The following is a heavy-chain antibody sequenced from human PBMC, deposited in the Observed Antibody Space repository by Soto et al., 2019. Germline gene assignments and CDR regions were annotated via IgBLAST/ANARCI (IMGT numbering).Heavy chain of an antibody. CDR1: GYTFTSYD. D-gene: IGHD3-22*01. V-gene: IGHV1-8*01. CDR2: MNPNSGNT. Sequence: QVQLVQSGAEVKKPGASVKVSCKASGYTFTSYDITWVRQATGQGLEWMGWMNPNSGNTGYAQKFQGRVTMTMDTSISTAYMELSSLRSDDTAVYYCARERIGTMIVVVTSGFDLWGRGTLVTVSS. J-gene: IGHJ2*01. CDR3: ARERIGTMIVVVTSGFDL.